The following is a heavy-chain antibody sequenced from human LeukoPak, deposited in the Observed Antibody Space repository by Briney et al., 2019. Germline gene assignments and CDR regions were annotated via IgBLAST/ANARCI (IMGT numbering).Heavy chain of an antibody. CDR1: GGSISSGSYY. D-gene: IGHD3-22*01. CDR2: IYTSGST. V-gene: IGHV4-61*02. J-gene: IGHJ4*02. CDR3: PSIGLLQYFDY. Sequence: SETLSLTCTVSGGSISSGSYYWSWIRQPAGKGLEWIGRIYTSGSTNYNPSLKSRVTISVDTSMNQFSLKLSSVTAADTAVYYCPSIGLLQYFDYWGQGTLVTVSS.